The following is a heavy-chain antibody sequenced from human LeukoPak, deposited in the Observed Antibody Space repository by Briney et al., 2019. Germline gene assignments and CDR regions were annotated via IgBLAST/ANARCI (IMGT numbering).Heavy chain of an antibody. CDR3: ARGGSGSYRFDY. J-gene: IGHJ4*02. CDR2: IYSGGRT. V-gene: IGHV3-53*01. D-gene: IGHD1-26*01. Sequence: GGSLRLSCAASGFNVNNNYMSWVRQAPGKGLEWVSVIYSGGRTYYADSVKGRLTISRDNSENTLYLQMNSLRAEDTAVYYCARGGSGSYRFDYWGQGTLVSVSS. CDR1: GFNVNNNY.